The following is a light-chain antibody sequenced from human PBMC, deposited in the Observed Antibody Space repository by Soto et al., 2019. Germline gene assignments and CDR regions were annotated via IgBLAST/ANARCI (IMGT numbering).Light chain of an antibody. Sequence: QPVLTQPPSVSGAPGQRVTISCTGSSSNIGAGYDVHWYQQLPGTAPKLLIYGNTNRPSGVPDRFSGSKSGTSASLAITGLQAEDDADYYCQSHDTSLSGYVFGTGTKSPS. CDR3: QSHDTSLSGYV. CDR1: SSNIGAGYD. V-gene: IGLV1-40*01. CDR2: GNT. J-gene: IGLJ1*01.